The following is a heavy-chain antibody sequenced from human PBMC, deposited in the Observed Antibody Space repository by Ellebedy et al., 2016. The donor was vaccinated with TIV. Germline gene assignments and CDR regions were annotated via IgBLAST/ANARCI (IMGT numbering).Heavy chain of an antibody. Sequence: GGSLRLXCAASGFTVSGNYMSWVRQAPGKGLAWVSFIHSCGGTYYADSVKGRFTISRDDSRNTLYLQMNSLKAEDTAVYYCATHGTWFGDRVYMDVWGKGTTVTVSS. CDR1: GFTVSGNY. D-gene: IGHD3-10*01. V-gene: IGHV3-53*01. CDR2: IHSCGGT. J-gene: IGHJ6*03. CDR3: ATHGTWFGDRVYMDV.